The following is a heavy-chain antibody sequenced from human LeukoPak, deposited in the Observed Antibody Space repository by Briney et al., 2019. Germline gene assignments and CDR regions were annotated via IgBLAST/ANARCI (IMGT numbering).Heavy chain of an antibody. J-gene: IGHJ4*02. D-gene: IGHD3-10*01. CDR2: IYYSGST. CDR3: ARLPQVVRGVIAPFYFDY. V-gene: IGHV4-39*01. CDR1: GNSISSGDYY. Sequence: SETLSLTCTVSGNSISSGDYYWSWIRQPAGKGLEWIGSIYYSGSTYYNPSLKSRVTISVDTSKNQFSLKLSSVTAADTAVYYCARLPQVVRGVIAPFYFDYWGQGTLVTVSS.